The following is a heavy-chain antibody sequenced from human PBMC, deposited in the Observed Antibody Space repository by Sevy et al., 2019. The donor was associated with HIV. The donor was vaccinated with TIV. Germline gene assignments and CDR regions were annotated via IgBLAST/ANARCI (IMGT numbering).Heavy chain of an antibody. CDR3: AREGCTRPHDY. Sequence: GGSLRLSCAASGFAFYAYSMSWIRQAPGKGLGWVATLSFGCGKINYADSVKGRFTISRDNSKNSFYLQMDNLRVEDTALYYCAREGCTRPHDYWGQGTRVTVSS. CDR1: GFAFYAYS. CDR2: LSFGCGKI. J-gene: IGHJ4*02. D-gene: IGHD2-8*01. V-gene: IGHV3-23*01.